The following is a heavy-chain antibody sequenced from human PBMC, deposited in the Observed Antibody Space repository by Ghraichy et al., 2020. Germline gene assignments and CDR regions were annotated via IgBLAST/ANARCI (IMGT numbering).Heavy chain of an antibody. CDR1: GGSIRSSNW. V-gene: IGHV4-4*02. CDR2: VYHSGST. J-gene: IGHJ4*02. CDR3: ARAGLGFPYYFDY. D-gene: IGHD3-16*01. Sequence: SETLSLTCAVSGGSIRSSNWWSWVRQPPGKGLEWSGEVYHSGSTKYNPSLNSRVTISVDMPNNQFSLRLSSVTAADSAVYYCARAGLGFPYYFDYWGQGAPVTVSS.